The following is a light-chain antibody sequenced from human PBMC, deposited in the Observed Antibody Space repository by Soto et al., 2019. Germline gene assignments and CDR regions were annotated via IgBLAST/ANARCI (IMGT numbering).Light chain of an antibody. CDR1: QSVRSN. CDR3: QQYDNWPRT. J-gene: IGKJ1*01. CDR2: DAS. V-gene: IGKV3-15*01. Sequence: EIVLTQSPGTQSLSPGERATLSCRASQSVRSNLAWYQQRPGQAPRLLIYDASSRATDIPARFSGSGSVTEFTLTISSLQSEDFAVYYCQQYDNWPRTFGQGTKVDIK.